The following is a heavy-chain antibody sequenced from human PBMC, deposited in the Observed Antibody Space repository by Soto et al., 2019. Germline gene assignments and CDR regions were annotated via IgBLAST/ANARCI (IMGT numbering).Heavy chain of an antibody. J-gene: IGHJ4*02. Sequence: PGGSLRLSCAVSGFNVMSYWMSWVRQAPGKGREWVASIKEDGSEIYYLHSVRGRFSVSRDSAGNALHLTMNYLSAEDTGVYFCARDIGFDYVNWGQGTLVTVSS. D-gene: IGHD3-16*01. CDR1: GFNVMSYW. CDR3: ARDIGFDYVN. V-gene: IGHV3-7*01. CDR2: IKEDGSEI.